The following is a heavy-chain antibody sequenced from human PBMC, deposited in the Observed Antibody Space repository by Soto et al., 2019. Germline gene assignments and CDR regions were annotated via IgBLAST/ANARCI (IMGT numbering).Heavy chain of an antibody. Sequence: GGSLRLSCAASGFTFSSYAMHWVRQAPGEGLEWVAVISYDGSNKYYADSVKGRFTISRDNSKNTLYLQMNSLRAEDTAVYYCARVDTAMVTYLYYYYYGMDVWGQGTTVTVS. J-gene: IGHJ6*02. CDR2: ISYDGSNK. V-gene: IGHV3-30-3*01. D-gene: IGHD5-18*01. CDR1: GFTFSSYA. CDR3: ARVDTAMVTYLYYYYYGMDV.